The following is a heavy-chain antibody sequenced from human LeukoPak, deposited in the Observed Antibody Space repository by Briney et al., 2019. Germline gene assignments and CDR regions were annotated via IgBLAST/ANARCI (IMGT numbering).Heavy chain of an antibody. CDR2: ISAYNGNT. Sequence: AASVKVSCKASGYTFTSYGISWVRQAPGQGLEWMGWISAYNGNTNYAQKLQGRVTMTTDTSTSTAYMELRSLRSDDTAVYYCARGTRSIAARPVWFDPWGQGTLVTVSS. D-gene: IGHD6-6*01. CDR1: GYTFTSYG. J-gene: IGHJ5*02. CDR3: ARGTRSIAARPVWFDP. V-gene: IGHV1-18*01.